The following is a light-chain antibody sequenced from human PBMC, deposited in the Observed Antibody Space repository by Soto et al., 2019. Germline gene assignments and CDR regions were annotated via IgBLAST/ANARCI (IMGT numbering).Light chain of an antibody. CDR3: IQTVHHPWT. J-gene: IGKJ1*01. V-gene: IGKV2D-29*01. Sequence: DIVMTQTPLSLSVTPGQPASISCKSSQSLVFSDGKTYFYWYLQKPGQPPQLLIHGVSTRFSGVTDRFSGSGSGTDFTLTISRVEAEDVGVYYCIQTVHHPWTFGQGTKVEVK. CDR2: GVS. CDR1: QSLVFSDGKTY.